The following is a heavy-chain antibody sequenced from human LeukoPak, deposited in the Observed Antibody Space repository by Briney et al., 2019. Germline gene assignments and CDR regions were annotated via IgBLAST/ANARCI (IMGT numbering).Heavy chain of an antibody. J-gene: IGHJ4*02. D-gene: IGHD3-22*01. CDR2: SNHSGST. CDR3: ARRDDSSGYVFDY. V-gene: IGHV4-34*01. CDR1: GGSFSGYY. Sequence: PSETLSLTCAVYGGSFSGYYWSWIRQPLGKGLEWIGESNHSGSTNYNPSLKSRVTISVDTSKNQFSLKLSSVTAADTAVYYCARRDDSSGYVFDYWGQGTLVTVSS.